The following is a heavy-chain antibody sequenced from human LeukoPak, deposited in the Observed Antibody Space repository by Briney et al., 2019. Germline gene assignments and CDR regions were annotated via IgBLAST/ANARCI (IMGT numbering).Heavy chain of an antibody. Sequence: ASVKVSCKASGYTFTSYGIIWVRQAPGQGLEWMGWISAYNGNTNYAQKLQGRVTMTTDTSTSTAYMELRSLRSDDTAVYYCARGVVVAAIVGVDDAFDIWGQGTMVTVSS. V-gene: IGHV1-18*01. J-gene: IGHJ3*02. CDR3: ARGVVVAAIVGVDDAFDI. D-gene: IGHD2-15*01. CDR2: ISAYNGNT. CDR1: GYTFTSYG.